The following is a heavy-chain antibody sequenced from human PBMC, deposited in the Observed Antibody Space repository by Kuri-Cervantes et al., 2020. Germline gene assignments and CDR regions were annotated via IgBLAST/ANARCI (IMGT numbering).Heavy chain of an antibody. Sequence: GGSLRLSCAASGFTFSSYDMHWVRQATGKGLEWVSAIGTAGDTYYPGSVKGRFTISRENAKNSLYLQMNSLRAGDTAVYYCARDSIGFWYSSSSGFDYWGQGTLVTVSS. D-gene: IGHD6-6*01. CDR3: ARDSIGFWYSSSSGFDY. CDR2: IGTAGDT. J-gene: IGHJ4*02. CDR1: GFTFSSYD. V-gene: IGHV3-13*01.